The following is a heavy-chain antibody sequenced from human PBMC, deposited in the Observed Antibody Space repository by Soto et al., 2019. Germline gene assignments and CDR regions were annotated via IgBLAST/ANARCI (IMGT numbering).Heavy chain of an antibody. CDR1: GGSISSSSYY. J-gene: IGHJ4*02. CDR2: IYYSGST. V-gene: IGHV4-39*01. Sequence: NPSETLSLTCTVSGGSISSSSYYWGWIRQPTGKGLEWIGSIYYSGSTYYTPTLKSRVTISVDTSKNQFSLKLSSVTAADTAVYYCARHEEQLAYFDYWGQGTLVTVSS. D-gene: IGHD6-6*01. CDR3: ARHEEQLAYFDY.